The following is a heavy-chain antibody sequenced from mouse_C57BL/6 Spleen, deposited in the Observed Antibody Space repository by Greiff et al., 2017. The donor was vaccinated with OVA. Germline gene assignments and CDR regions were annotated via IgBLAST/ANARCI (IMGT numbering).Heavy chain of an antibody. D-gene: IGHD6-1*01. J-gene: IGHJ3*01. Sequence: QVQLQQPGAELVRPGSSVKLSCKASGYTFTSYWMHWVKQRPIQGLEWIGNIDPSDSETHYNQKFKDKATLTVDKSSSTAYMQLSSLTSEDSAVYYCARSLCSPSAWFAYWGQGTLVTVSA. CDR2: IDPSDSET. CDR3: ARSLCSPSAWFAY. CDR1: GYTFTSYW. V-gene: IGHV1-52*01.